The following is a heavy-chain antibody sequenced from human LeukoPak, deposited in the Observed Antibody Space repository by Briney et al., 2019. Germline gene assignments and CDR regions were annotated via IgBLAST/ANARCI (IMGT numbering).Heavy chain of an antibody. Sequence: GGSLRLSCAASGFSFSDYDMHWVRQAPGKGLEWVTFIRYDGTNTYADSVKGRFTISRDNSKNTLYLHINSLRAEDTAVYYCVKDNPLDYWGQGTLVIVSS. D-gene: IGHD1-14*01. CDR3: VKDNPLDY. CDR2: IRYDGTNT. J-gene: IGHJ4*02. V-gene: IGHV3-30*02. CDR1: GFSFSDYD.